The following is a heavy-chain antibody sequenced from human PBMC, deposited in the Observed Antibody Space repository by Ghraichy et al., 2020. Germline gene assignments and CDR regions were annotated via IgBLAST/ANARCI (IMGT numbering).Heavy chain of an antibody. Sequence: GGSLRLSCAASGFTFSSYSMNWVRQAPGKGLEWVSYISSSSSTIYYADSVKGRFTISRDNAKNSLYLQMNSLRDEDTAVYYCARETYCSGGSCYVDYYYYMDVWGKGTTVTVSS. J-gene: IGHJ6*03. CDR3: ARETYCSGGSCYVDYYYYMDV. CDR2: ISSSSSTI. V-gene: IGHV3-48*02. CDR1: GFTFSSYS. D-gene: IGHD2-15*01.